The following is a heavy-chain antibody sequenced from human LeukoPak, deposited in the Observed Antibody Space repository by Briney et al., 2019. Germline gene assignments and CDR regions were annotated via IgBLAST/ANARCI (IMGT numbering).Heavy chain of an antibody. CDR1: GFTVSSNY. CDR2: IYSGGST. V-gene: IGHV3-66*01. CDR3: ARSIVATPYYYYGMDV. Sequence: GGSLRLSCAASGFTVSSNYMSWVRQAPGKGLDWVSVIYSGGSTYYADSVKGRFTISRDNSKNTLYLQMNSLRAEDTAVYYCARSIVATPYYYYGMDVWGQGTTVTVSS. J-gene: IGHJ6*02. D-gene: IGHD5-12*01.